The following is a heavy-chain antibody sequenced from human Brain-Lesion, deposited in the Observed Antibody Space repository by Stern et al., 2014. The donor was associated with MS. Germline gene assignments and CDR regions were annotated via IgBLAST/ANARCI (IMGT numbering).Heavy chain of an antibody. CDR3: ARFPASRPHVFDS. J-gene: IGHJ4*02. Sequence: VQLLESGPGLVKPSGTLSLTCAVSGGSISSSNWWSWVRQSPGKGLEWIGESDHSGSTIYNPSLKSRVTVSVDKSKNRFSRNRGSVTAADPAVYFCARFPASRPHVFDSWGQGTLVTVSS. CDR2: SDHSGST. V-gene: IGHV4-4*02. D-gene: IGHD6-13*01. CDR1: GGSISSSNW.